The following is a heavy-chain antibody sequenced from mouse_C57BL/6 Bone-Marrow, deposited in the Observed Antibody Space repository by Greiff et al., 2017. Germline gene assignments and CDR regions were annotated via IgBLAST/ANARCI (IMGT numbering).Heavy chain of an antibody. Sequence: EVHLVESGGGLVKPGGSLKLSCAASGFTFSDYGMHWVRQAPEKGLEWVAYISSGSSTIYYAATVKGRFTISRDNAKNTLFLQMTSLRSEDTAMYYCARGRDYYGGSYGYFDVWGTGTTVTVSS. CDR1: GFTFSDYG. CDR2: ISSGSSTI. D-gene: IGHD1-1*01. J-gene: IGHJ1*03. CDR3: ARGRDYYGGSYGYFDV. V-gene: IGHV5-17*01.